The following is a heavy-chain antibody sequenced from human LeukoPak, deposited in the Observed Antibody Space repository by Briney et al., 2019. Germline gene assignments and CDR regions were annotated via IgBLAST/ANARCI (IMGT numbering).Heavy chain of an antibody. CDR2: IYYTGTT. CDR3: VREITMAVVID. V-gene: IGHV4-39*07. D-gene: IGHD2-21*01. CDR1: GGSISSSSYH. Sequence: PSETLSLTCTVSGGSISSSSYHWGWIRQSPGKGLEWIGSIYYTGTTYYSPSLRSRLTMSVETSKNQFSLKLTSVTAADTAIYYCVREITMAVVIDGGQGTLVTVSS. J-gene: IGHJ4*02.